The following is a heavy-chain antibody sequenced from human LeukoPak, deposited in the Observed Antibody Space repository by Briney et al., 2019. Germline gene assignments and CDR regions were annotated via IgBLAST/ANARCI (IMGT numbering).Heavy chain of an antibody. CDR3: AGSGDDDSSGYRDY. CDR2: IYSGGNI. Sequence: GGSLRLSCAASGFTVSSNYMSWVRQAPGKGLEWVSVIYSGGNIYYADSVKGRFTISRDNSKNTLYLQMNSLRAEDTAVYYCAGSGDDDSSGYRDYWGQGTLVTVSS. J-gene: IGHJ4*02. D-gene: IGHD3-22*01. V-gene: IGHV3-53*01. CDR1: GFTVSSNY.